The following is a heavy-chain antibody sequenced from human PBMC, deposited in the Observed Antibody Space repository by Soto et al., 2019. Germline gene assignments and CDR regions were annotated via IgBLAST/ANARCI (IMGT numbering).Heavy chain of an antibody. CDR3: ARYRWLVRAGDYGMDV. J-gene: IGHJ6*02. V-gene: IGHV1-2*02. D-gene: IGHD6-19*01. Sequence: ASVKVSCKASGYTFTGYYMHWVRQAPGQGLEWMGWINPNSGGTNYAQKFQGRVTMTRDTSISTAYMELSRLRSDDTAVYYCARYRWLVRAGDYGMDVWGQGTTVTVS. CDR2: INPNSGGT. CDR1: GYTFTGYY.